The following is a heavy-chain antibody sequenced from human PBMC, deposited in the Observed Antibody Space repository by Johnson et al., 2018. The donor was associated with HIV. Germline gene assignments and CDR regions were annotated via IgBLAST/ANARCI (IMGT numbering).Heavy chain of an antibody. CDR2: IYSGGST. CDR1: GFTVNSNY. D-gene: IGHD6-13*01. CDR3: ARDDSRDGKSFDI. J-gene: IGHJ3*02. V-gene: IGHV3-66*01. Sequence: VQLVESGGGLVKPGGSLKLSCATSGFTVNSNYMSWVSQAPGKGLEWVSVIYSGGSTYYADSVKGRFTISRDNSKNTLYLQMNSLRAEDTAVYYCARDDSRDGKSFDIWGQGTMVTVSS.